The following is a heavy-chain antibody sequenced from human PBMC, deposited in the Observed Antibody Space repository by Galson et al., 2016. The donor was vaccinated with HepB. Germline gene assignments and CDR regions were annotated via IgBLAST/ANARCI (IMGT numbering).Heavy chain of an antibody. CDR2: ISHEGRKK. D-gene: IGHD3-9*01. J-gene: IGHJ1*01. CDR1: GFSFSRYA. Sequence: SLRLSCAASGFSFSRYAMHWVRQAPGKGLEWVAVISHEGRKKYYADSVKGRFTTSRDNSKNSLDLQMSTLRADDTAVYFCAKEGGSRYFDWLLKNGYFQHWGQGTLVTVSS. V-gene: IGHV3-30*18. CDR3: AKEGGSRYFDWLLKNGYFQH.